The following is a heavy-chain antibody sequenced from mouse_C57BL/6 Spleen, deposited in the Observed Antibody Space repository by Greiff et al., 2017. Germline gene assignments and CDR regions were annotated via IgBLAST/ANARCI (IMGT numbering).Heavy chain of an antibody. CDR1: GYAFSSSW. V-gene: IGHV1-82*01. Sequence: QVQLQQSGPELVKPGASVTISCKASGYAFSSSWLNWVKPRPGKGLEWIGRIYPGDGDTNYNGKFKGKATLTADKSSSTAYMQLSSLTSEDSAFYFCAQNYYGSSYWFAYWGQGTLVTVSA. J-gene: IGHJ3*01. CDR3: AQNYYGSSYWFAY. CDR2: IYPGDGDT. D-gene: IGHD1-1*01.